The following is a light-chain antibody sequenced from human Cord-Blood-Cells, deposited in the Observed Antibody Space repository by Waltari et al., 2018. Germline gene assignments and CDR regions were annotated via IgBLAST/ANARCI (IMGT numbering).Light chain of an antibody. J-gene: IGLJ3*02. CDR2: EGS. CDR1: SSHVGSYNL. Sequence: QSALTQPASVSGSPGPSITISCTGTSSHVGSYNLVSWYQQHPGKAPKLMIYEGSKRPSGVSNRFSGSKSGNTASLTISGLQAEDEADYYCCSYAGSSTSVFGGGTKLTVL. V-gene: IGLV2-23*01. CDR3: CSYAGSSTSV.